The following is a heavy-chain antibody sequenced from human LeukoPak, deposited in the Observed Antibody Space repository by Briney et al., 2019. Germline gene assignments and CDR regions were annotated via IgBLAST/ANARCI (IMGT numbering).Heavy chain of an antibody. D-gene: IGHD3-22*01. CDR1: GGSISSGGYY. CDR3: AREADYYDSSGYSDAFDI. CDR2: IYYSGST. J-gene: IGHJ3*02. V-gene: IGHV4-31*03. Sequence: PSETLCLTCTVSGGSISSGGYYWSWIRQHPGKGLEWIGYIYYSGSTYYNPSLKSRVTISVDTSKNQFSLKLSSVTAADTAVYYCAREADYYDSSGYSDAFDIWGQGTMVTVSS.